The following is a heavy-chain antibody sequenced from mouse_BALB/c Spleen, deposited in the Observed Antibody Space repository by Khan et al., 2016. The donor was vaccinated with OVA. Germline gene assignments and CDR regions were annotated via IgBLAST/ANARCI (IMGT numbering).Heavy chain of an antibody. CDR2: INPSNGYT. CDR3: LRDGAYHRNDGWFAY. Sequence: QVQLQQSGAELARPGASVKMSCKASGYTFTSYTIHWIKLRPGQGLEWIGYINPSNGYTNYNQKFKDKATLTADKSSTTAYMELSSLTSDDYALYNCLRDGAYHRNDGWFAYWGQGTLVTVSA. V-gene: IGHV1-4*01. CDR1: GYTFTSYT. D-gene: IGHD2-14*01. J-gene: IGHJ3*01.